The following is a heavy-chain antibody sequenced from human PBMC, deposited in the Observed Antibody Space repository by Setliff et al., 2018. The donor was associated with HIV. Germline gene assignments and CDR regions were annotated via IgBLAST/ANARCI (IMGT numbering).Heavy chain of an antibody. D-gene: IGHD3-10*01. CDR3: ARVPRITTLRNAFDI. J-gene: IGHJ3*02. CDR2: IYTSGST. V-gene: IGHV4-61*09. Sequence: PSETLSLTCTVSGGSISSGSYYWSWIRQPAGKGLEWIGHIYTSGSTNYNPSLKSRVTISVDTSKNQFSLKLSSVTAADTAVYYCARVPRITTLRNAFDIWGQGTMVTVS. CDR1: GGSISSGSYY.